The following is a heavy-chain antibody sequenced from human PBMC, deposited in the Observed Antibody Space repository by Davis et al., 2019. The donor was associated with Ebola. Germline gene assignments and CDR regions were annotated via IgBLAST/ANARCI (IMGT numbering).Heavy chain of an antibody. Sequence: GESLKISCAASGFTFSSYWMHWVRQAPGKGLVWVSRINSDGSSTSYADSVKGRFTISRDNAKNTLYLQMNSLRAEDTAVYYCERGGVVVTAALDYWGQGTLVTVSS. V-gene: IGHV3-74*01. CDR2: INSDGSST. CDR3: ERGGVVVTAALDY. D-gene: IGHD2-2*01. CDR1: GFTFSSYW. J-gene: IGHJ4*02.